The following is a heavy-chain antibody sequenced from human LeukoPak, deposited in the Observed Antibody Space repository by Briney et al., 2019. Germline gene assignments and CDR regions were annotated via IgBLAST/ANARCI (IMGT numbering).Heavy chain of an antibody. D-gene: IGHD2-15*01. CDR3: ASLGYCSGGSCYSDY. J-gene: IGHJ4*02. CDR2: INHSGST. CDR1: GASFSGYY. Sequence: PSETLSLTCAVQGASFSGYYWSGSRQPPGKGLEWSGEINHSGSTNYNPSLKSRVTISVDTSKNQFSLKLSSVTAADTAVYYCASLGYCSGGSCYSDYWGQGTLVTVSS. V-gene: IGHV4-34*01.